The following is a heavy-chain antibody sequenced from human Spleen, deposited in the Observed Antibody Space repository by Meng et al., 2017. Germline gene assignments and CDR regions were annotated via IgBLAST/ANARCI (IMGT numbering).Heavy chain of an antibody. CDR2: IYQSGST. J-gene: IGHJ6*02. V-gene: IGHV4-38-2*01. D-gene: IGHD2-21*02. CDR1: GYSITGSYN. CDR3: AGGAVVTLIFYHAVDV. Sequence: SETLSLTCAVSGYSITGSYNWGWIRQSPGKGLEWIGSIYQSGSTYYNPSLKSRVTMSADTSKNHFSLKLTSVTAADPAVYYCAGGAVVTLIFYHAVDVWGQGTTVTVSS.